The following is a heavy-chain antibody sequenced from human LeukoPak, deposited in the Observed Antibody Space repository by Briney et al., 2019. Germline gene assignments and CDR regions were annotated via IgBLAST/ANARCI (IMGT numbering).Heavy chain of an antibody. CDR3: ARDPLHRTGTTFDY. CDR2: ISAYNGNI. Sequence: ASVKVSCKASGYTFTSYGISWVRQAPGQGLEWMGWISAYNGNINYAQKLQGRVTMTTDTSTSTAYMELRSLRSDDTAVYYCARDPLHRTGTTFDYWGQGTLVTVSS. CDR1: GYTFTSYG. V-gene: IGHV1-18*01. D-gene: IGHD1-1*01. J-gene: IGHJ4*02.